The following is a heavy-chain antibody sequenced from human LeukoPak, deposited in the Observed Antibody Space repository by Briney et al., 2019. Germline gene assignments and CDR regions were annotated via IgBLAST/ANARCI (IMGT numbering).Heavy chain of an antibody. V-gene: IGHV3-30*04. CDR3: ARGQHRWDYSHNLMSF. CDR2: ISYDGSNK. Sequence: GRSLRLSCAASGFTFSNYAMHWVRQAPGKGLEWVALISYDGSNKFYADSVKGRFTISRDNSKNTLYLLMNSLRADDTAVYYCARGQHRWDYSHNLMSFWGQGTLVTVSS. CDR1: GFTFSNYA. J-gene: IGHJ3*01. D-gene: IGHD4-11*01.